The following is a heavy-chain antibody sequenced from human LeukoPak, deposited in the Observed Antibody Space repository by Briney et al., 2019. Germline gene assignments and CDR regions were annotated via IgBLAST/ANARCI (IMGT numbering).Heavy chain of an antibody. D-gene: IGHD1-26*01. CDR1: GFTFSGSA. Sequence: GGSLKLSCAASGFTFSGSAMHWVRQASGRGLEWVGRIRNKANNYATTYAASVKGRFTISRDDSKNTAYLQMNSLRAEDTAVYYCARDKIVGATPWGQGTLVTVSS. J-gene: IGHJ5*02. CDR2: IRNKANNYAT. CDR3: ARDKIVGATP. V-gene: IGHV3-73*01.